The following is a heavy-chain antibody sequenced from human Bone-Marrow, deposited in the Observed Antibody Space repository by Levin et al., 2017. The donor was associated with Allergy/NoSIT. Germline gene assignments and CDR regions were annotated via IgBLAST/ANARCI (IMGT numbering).Heavy chain of an antibody. CDR2: INHSGST. CDR1: GGSFSGYY. J-gene: IGHJ6*02. CDR3: ARTHSYYDFWSGYYQYYYYGMDV. V-gene: IGHV4-34*01. D-gene: IGHD3-3*01. Sequence: SQTLSLTCAVYGGSFSGYYWGWIRQPPGKGLEWIGEINHSGSTNYNPSLKSRVTISVDTSKNQFSLKLSSVTAADTAVYYCARTHSYYDFWSGYYQYYYYGMDVWGQGTTVTVTS.